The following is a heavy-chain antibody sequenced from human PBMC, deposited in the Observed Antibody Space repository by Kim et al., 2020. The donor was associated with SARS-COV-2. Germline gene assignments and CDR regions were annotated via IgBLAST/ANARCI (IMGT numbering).Heavy chain of an antibody. D-gene: IGHD1-26*01. J-gene: IGHJ4*02. CDR3: ASSSSGVGATNDY. V-gene: IGHV4-34*01. Sequence: YNPSLKGRVTISVATSKNKFSLKLSSVTAADTAVYYCASSSSGVGATNDYWGQGTLVTVSS.